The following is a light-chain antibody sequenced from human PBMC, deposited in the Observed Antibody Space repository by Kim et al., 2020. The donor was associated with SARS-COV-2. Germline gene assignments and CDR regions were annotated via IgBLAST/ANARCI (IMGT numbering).Light chain of an antibody. V-gene: IGLV3-9*01. CDR1: NIGSKN. Sequence: SYELTQPPSVSVTLGQTARITCGGNNIGSKNVHWYQQKPGQAPVLVILPSATPEGFSDSQPGHTATLTITRLQAGDEADYYCQEWDSNIWVFGGGTQLTV. J-gene: IGLJ3*02. CDR3: QEWDSNIWV.